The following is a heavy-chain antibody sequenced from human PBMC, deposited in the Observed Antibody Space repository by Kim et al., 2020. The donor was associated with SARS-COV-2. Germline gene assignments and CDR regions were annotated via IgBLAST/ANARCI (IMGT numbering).Heavy chain of an antibody. CDR1: GFTFSSYA. J-gene: IGHJ4*02. V-gene: IGHV3-30*04. CDR3: ASQRPTGPLEG. CDR2: ISYDGSNK. D-gene: IGHD2-8*02. Sequence: GGSLRLSCAASGFTFSSYAMHWVRQAPGKGLEWVAVISYDGSNKYYADSVKGRFTISRDNSKNTLYLQMNSLRAEDTAVYYCASQRPTGPLEGWGQGTLVTVSS.